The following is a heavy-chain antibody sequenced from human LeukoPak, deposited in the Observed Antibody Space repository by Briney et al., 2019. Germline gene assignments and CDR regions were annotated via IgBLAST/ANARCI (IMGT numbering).Heavy chain of an antibody. CDR1: GFTFSIAW. CDR2: IKSKTDGETT. Sequence: PGGSLRLSCAASGFTFSIAWMSWVRQAPGKGLEWVGRIKSKTDGETTEYAAPVKGRFTISRDDSKNTLYLQMNSLKTEYTAIYYCTTYGYSSGWYFAYFDSWGQGTLVTVSS. D-gene: IGHD6-19*01. V-gene: IGHV3-15*01. CDR3: TTYGYSSGWYFAYFDS. J-gene: IGHJ4*02.